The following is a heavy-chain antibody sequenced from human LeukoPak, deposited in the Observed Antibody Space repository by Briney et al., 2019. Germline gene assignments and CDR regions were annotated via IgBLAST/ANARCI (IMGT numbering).Heavy chain of an antibody. V-gene: IGHV3-11*01. CDR2: INSGGGPI. CDR3: ARRLDFGDYGNGFDY. Sequence: TGGSLRLSCATSGFTFSDYYMTWIRQAPGRGLEWVAHINSGGGPIHYAVSVRGRFTISRDNAKNSLYLQMNSLRAEDTAVYYCARRLDFGDYGNGFDYWGQGSQVTVSS. CDR1: GFTFSDYY. J-gene: IGHJ4*02. D-gene: IGHD4-17*01.